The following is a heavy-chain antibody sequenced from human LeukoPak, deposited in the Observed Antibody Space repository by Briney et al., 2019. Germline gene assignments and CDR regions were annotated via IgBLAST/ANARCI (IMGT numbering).Heavy chain of an antibody. CDR3: SALGYCSGGSCYSHYGGGDS. D-gene: IGHD2-15*01. V-gene: IGHV1-69*13. CDR1: GGTFGSHA. CDR2: IITIFGTA. Sequence: SVKVACKASGGTFGSHALNWARQAPGEGLEWMGGIITIFGTANYTHKFQGRVSMTADESTATAYMELSSLRAEDTAIYCASALGYCSGGSCYSHYGGGDSWGQGTLVTVSS. J-gene: IGHJ4*02.